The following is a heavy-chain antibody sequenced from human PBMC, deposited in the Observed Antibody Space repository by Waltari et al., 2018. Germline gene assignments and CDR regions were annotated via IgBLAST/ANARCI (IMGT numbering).Heavy chain of an antibody. CDR2: IYYSGRN. CDR1: GGSISSSSYY. V-gene: IGHV4-39*01. J-gene: IGHJ5*02. Sequence: QLQLQESGPGLVKPSETLSLTCTVSGGSISSSSYYWGWIRQPPGKGLEWIGSIYYSGRNYYNPSLKSRVTRSVDTSKNQFSLKLSSVTAADTAVYYCARQGVGAAAGKVDPWGQGTLVTVSS. CDR3: ARQGVGAAAGKVDP. D-gene: IGHD6-13*01.